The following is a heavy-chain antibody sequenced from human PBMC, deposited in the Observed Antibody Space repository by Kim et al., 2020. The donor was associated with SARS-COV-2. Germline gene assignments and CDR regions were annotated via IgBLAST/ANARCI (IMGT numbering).Heavy chain of an antibody. D-gene: IGHD5-18*01. V-gene: IGHV4-34*01. CDR3: ARGDSYGSSVFDY. J-gene: IGHJ4*02. Sequence: STPSPKSRVTMTVDTSKNQFSLKLISVTAADTAVYYCARGDSYGSSVFDYWGQGTLVTVSS.